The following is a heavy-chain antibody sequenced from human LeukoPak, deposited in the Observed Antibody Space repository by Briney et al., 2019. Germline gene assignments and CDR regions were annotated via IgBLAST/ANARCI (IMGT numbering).Heavy chain of an antibody. CDR1: GYTFTGYY. Sequence: ASVKVSCKASGYTFTGYYMHWVRQAPGQGLEWMGWISAYNGNTNYAQKLQGRVTMTTDTSTSTAYMELRSLRSDDTAVYYCARDSSSFFDYWGQGTLVTVSS. D-gene: IGHD6-13*01. CDR2: ISAYNGNT. V-gene: IGHV1-18*04. J-gene: IGHJ4*02. CDR3: ARDSSSFFDY.